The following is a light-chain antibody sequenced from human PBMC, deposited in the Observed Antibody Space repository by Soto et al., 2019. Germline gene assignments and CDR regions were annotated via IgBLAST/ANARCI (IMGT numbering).Light chain of an antibody. J-gene: IGLJ2*01. Sequence: QSVLTQPRSVSGSPGQSVTISCTGTSSDVGGYNYVSWYQQHPGKAPTLIIYDVSKRPSGVPDRFSGSKSGNTASLTISGVLEDDEADDYCCSYAGSSPCDGVFGAGTKLTVL. CDR3: CSYAGSSPCDGV. CDR1: SSDVGGYNY. CDR2: DVS. V-gene: IGLV2-11*01.